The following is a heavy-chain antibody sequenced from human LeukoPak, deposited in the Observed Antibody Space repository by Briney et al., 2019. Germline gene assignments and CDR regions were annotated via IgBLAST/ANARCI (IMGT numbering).Heavy chain of an antibody. V-gene: IGHV1-24*01. CDR3: ATGSLDYYDSSGYNWFDP. CDR1: GYTLTELS. CDR2: FDPEDGET. J-gene: IGHJ5*02. D-gene: IGHD3-22*01. Sequence: GASVKVSCKVSGYTLTELSMHWVRQAPGKGLEWMGGFDPEDGETIYAQKFQGRVTMTEDTSTDTAYMELSSLRSEDTAVYYCATGSLDYYDSSGYNWFDPWGQETLVTVSS.